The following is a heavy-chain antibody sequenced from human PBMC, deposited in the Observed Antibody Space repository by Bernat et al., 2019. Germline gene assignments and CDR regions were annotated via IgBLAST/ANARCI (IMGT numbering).Heavy chain of an antibody. CDR1: GFTFSSYS. CDR3: AKEDKLWFGELLDYYYYGMDV. J-gene: IGHJ6*02. D-gene: IGHD3-10*01. V-gene: IGHV3-48*01. CDR2: ISTSSSTI. Sequence: EVQLVESGGGLVQPGGSLRLSCAASGFTFSSYSMNWVRQAPGKGLEWVSYISTSSSTIYYADSVKGRFTISRDNAKNSLYLQMNSLRAEDTAVYYCAKEDKLWFGELLDYYYYGMDVWGQGTTVTVSS.